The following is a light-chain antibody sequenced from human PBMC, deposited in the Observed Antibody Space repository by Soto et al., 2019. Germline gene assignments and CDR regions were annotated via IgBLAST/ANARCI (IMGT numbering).Light chain of an antibody. CDR1: SNKVGAYTY. Sequence: QSVMPQPSSVSGSPGQSIALPSTATSNKVGAYTYASWYQQHPGKVPKLVIYDVTNRPSGVSERFSGSKSVNTASLTISGLQAEDEADYYGSTYTSNTAPYVCGAGTKVTVL. V-gene: IGLV2-14*01. CDR2: DVT. J-gene: IGLJ1*01. CDR3: STYTSNTAPYV.